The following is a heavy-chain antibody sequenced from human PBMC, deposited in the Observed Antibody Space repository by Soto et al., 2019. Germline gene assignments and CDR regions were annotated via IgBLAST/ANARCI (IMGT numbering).Heavy chain of an antibody. J-gene: IGHJ1*01. CDR1: GDSIGSGELY. Sequence: PSETLSLTCDVSGDSIGSGELYWNWIRQRPGKGLEWIGYSYYSGSTFYNPSLRSRVTISVDTAKNQFSLKLTSVTAADTAVYYCARGEYNHGAGGQYFHHWGQGTLVTVSS. D-gene: IGHD1-1*01. CDR2: SYYSGST. CDR3: ARGEYNHGAGGQYFHH. V-gene: IGHV4-31*02.